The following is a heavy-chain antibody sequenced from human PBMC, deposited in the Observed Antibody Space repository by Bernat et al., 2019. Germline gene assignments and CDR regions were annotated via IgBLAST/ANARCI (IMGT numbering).Heavy chain of an antibody. J-gene: IGHJ6*02. CDR3: ARDDSLGSSSWYDYYYYGMDV. D-gene: IGHD6-13*01. Sequence: QVQLVESGGGVVQPGRSLRLSCAASGFTFSSYGMHWVRQAPGKGLEWVAVIWYDGSNKYYADSVKGRFTISRDNSKNTLYLQMNSLRAEDTAVYYCARDDSLGSSSWYDYYYYGMDVWGQGNTVTVS. CDR1: GFTFSSYG. V-gene: IGHV3-33*01. CDR2: IWYDGSNK.